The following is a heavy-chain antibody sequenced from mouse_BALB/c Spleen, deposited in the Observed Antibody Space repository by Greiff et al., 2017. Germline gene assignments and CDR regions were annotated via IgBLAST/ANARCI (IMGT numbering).Heavy chain of an antibody. CDR2: INPDSSTI. Sequence: EVKLMESGGGLVQPGGSLKLSCAASGFDFSRYWMSWVRQAPGKGLEWIGEINPDSSTINYTPSLKDKFIISRDNAKNTLYLQMSKVRSEDTALYYCARDDLYAMDYWGQGTSVTVSS. D-gene: IGHD2-12*01. CDR3: ARDDLYAMDY. V-gene: IGHV4-1*02. CDR1: GFDFSRYW. J-gene: IGHJ4*01.